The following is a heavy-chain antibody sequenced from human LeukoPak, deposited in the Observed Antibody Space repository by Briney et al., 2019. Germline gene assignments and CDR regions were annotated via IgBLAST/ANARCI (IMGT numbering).Heavy chain of an antibody. D-gene: IGHD2-2*02. CDR3: AKGDHDIVVVPAAIGY. V-gene: IGHV3-23*01. Sequence: GGSLRLSCAASGFTFSSYAMSWVRQAPGKGLEWVSAISGSGGSTYYADSVKGRFTISRDNSKNTLYLQMNSLRAEDTAVYYCAKGDHDIVVVPAAIGYWGQGTLVTVSS. CDR1: GFTFSSYA. J-gene: IGHJ4*02. CDR2: ISGSGGST.